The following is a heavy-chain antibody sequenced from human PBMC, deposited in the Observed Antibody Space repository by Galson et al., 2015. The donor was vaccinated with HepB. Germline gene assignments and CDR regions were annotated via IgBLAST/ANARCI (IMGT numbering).Heavy chain of an antibody. Sequence: ETLSLTCTVSGGSISSYYWSWIRQPPGKGLEWIGYIYYSGSTNYNPSLKSRVTISVDTSKNQFSLKLSSVTAADTAVYYCARGSYGGGYFDYWGQGTLVTVSS. CDR1: GGSISSYY. CDR2: IYYSGST. D-gene: IGHD4-23*01. V-gene: IGHV4-59*01. J-gene: IGHJ4*02. CDR3: ARGSYGGGYFDY.